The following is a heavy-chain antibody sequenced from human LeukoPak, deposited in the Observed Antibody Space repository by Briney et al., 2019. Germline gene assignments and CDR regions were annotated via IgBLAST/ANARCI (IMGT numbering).Heavy chain of an antibody. J-gene: IGHJ3*01. V-gene: IGHV6-1*01. CDR2: TYYRSSWGN. D-gene: IGHD2-15*01. CDR3: ARSRGGNEAFDV. CDR1: GDSVSSISVA. Sequence: PSQTLSLTCAISGDSVSSISVAWNWIRQSPSRGLEWLGRTYYRSSWGNTYAASVNSRITVDPDTSKNQFSLQLGSVTPEDTAVYYCARSRGGNEAFDVWGQGTMVTVSS.